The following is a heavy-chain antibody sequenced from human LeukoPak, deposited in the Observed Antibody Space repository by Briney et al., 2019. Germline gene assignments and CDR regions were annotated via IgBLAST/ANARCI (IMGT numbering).Heavy chain of an antibody. Sequence: ASVKVSCKASGYTFTSYGISWVRQAPGQGLEWMGWISAYNGNTNYAQKLQGRVTMTTDTSTSTAYMELRSPRSDDTAVYYCARGHLVGYNSGSYFDYWGQGTLVTVSS. D-gene: IGHD5-24*01. CDR3: ARGHLVGYNSGSYFDY. J-gene: IGHJ4*02. V-gene: IGHV1-18*01. CDR1: GYTFTSYG. CDR2: ISAYNGNT.